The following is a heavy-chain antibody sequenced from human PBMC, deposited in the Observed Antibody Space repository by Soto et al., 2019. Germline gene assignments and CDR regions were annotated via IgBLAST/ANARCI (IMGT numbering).Heavy chain of an antibody. D-gene: IGHD3-22*01. CDR2: INHSGST. V-gene: IGHV4-34*01. J-gene: IGHJ6*02. CDR1: GGSFSGYY. CDR3: ARGLRDLIVVPLSKYYYGMDV. Sequence: SETLSLTCAVYGGSFSGYYWSWIRQPPGKGLEWIGEINHSGSTNYNPSLKSRVTISVDTSKNQFSLKLSSVTAADTAVYYCARGLRDLIVVPLSKYYYGMDVWGQGTTVTAP.